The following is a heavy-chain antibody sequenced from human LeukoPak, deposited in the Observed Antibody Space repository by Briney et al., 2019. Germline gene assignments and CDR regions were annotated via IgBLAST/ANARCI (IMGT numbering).Heavy chain of an antibody. D-gene: IGHD6-6*01. CDR2: IWYDGSNK. J-gene: IGHJ4*02. Sequence: GGSLRLSCAASGFTFSSYGMHWVRQAPGKGLEWVAVIWYDGSNKHYADSVKGRFTISRDNSRNTLYLQMNSLRAEDTAVYYCARTLVGYSSSSPFDYWGQGTLVTVSS. CDR3: ARTLVGYSSSSPFDY. CDR1: GFTFSSYG. V-gene: IGHV3-33*01.